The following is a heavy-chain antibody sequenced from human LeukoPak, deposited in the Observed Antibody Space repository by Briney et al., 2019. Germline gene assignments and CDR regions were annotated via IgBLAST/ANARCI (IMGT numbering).Heavy chain of an antibody. CDR3: ARHSYYDSSGYRFDY. V-gene: IGHV4-59*08. CDR1: GGSVSSYY. CDR2: IYYSGST. D-gene: IGHD3-22*01. J-gene: IGHJ4*02. Sequence: SETLSLTRTVSGGSVSSYYWSWIRQPPGKGLEWIGYIYYSGSTNYNPSLKSRVTISVDTSKNQFSLKLSSVTAADTAVYYCARHSYYDSSGYRFDYWGQGTLVTVSS.